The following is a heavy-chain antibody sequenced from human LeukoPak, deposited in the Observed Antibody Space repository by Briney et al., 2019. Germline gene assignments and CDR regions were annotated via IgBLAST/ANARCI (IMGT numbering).Heavy chain of an antibody. Sequence: PSETLSLTCTVSGGSISSYYWSWIRQPPGKGLEWIGYIYYSGSTNYKSSLKSRVTISVDTSKNQFSLKLSSVTAADTAVYYCARSGSGYLRYYFDYWGQGTLVTVSS. D-gene: IGHD5-12*01. J-gene: IGHJ4*02. CDR3: ARSGSGYLRYYFDY. CDR2: IYYSGST. CDR1: GGSISSYY. V-gene: IGHV4-59*01.